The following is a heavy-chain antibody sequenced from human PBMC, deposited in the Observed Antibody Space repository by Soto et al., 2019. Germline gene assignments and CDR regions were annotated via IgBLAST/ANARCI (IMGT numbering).Heavy chain of an antibody. CDR1: GGSISSSRSY. V-gene: IGHV4-39*01. CDR3: ARQPTTADIRMRFDP. CDR2: IFYSGST. D-gene: IGHD2-2*01. Sequence: QLQLQESGPGLVKPSETLSLTCNVSGGSISSSRSYWAWIRQPPGKGLEWIANIFYSGSTYYNPSLASRVTVSVDTSKTQFSLQLSSVTAADTAVYYGARQPTTADIRMRFDPWGQETLVTVSS. J-gene: IGHJ5*02.